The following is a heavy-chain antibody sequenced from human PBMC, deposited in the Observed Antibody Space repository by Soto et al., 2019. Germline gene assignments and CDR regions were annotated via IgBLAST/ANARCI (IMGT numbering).Heavy chain of an antibody. V-gene: IGHV4-59*01. Sequence: PSETVSLTCTVSGGSISSYYWSWIRQPPGKGLEWIGYIYYSGSTNYNPSLKSRVTISVDTSKNQFSLKLSSVTAADTAVYYCARSSSGDYYYGMDVWGQGTTVTVSS. CDR1: GGSISSYY. D-gene: IGHD3-22*01. J-gene: IGHJ6*02. CDR3: ARSSSGDYYYGMDV. CDR2: IYYSGST.